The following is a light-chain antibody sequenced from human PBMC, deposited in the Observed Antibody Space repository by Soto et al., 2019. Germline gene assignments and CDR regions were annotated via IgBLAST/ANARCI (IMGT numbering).Light chain of an antibody. V-gene: IGKV3-20*01. Sequence: EIVLTQSPGTLSLSPGERATLSCRASQSVSSSYLAWYQQKPGQAPRLLIYGASSRATGIPDRFSGSGSGTDFTLTISRLEPEDLALYYCQQYGSSLLFTFGPGTKVDIK. CDR3: QQYGSSLLFT. CDR2: GAS. CDR1: QSVSSSY. J-gene: IGKJ3*01.